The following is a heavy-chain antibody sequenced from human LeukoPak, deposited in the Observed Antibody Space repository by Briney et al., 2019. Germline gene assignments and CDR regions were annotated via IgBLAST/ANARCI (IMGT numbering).Heavy chain of an antibody. J-gene: IGHJ2*01. Sequence: SETLSLTCTVSGGSISSYYWSWIRQPPGTGLEWIGYIYYSGSTNYNPSLKSRVTISVDTSRNQFSLKLSSVTAADTAVYYCARGRIYSSSWSRGRYFDLWGRGTLVTVSS. CDR2: IYYSGST. CDR1: GGSISSYY. CDR3: ARGRIYSSSWSRGRYFDL. D-gene: IGHD6-13*01. V-gene: IGHV4-59*01.